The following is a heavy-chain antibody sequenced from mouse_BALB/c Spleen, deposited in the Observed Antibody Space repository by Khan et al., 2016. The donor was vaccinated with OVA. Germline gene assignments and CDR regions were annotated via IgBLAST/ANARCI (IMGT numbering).Heavy chain of an antibody. Sequence: VELVQSGGGLVQPGGSRKLSCAASGFTFNNYGMHWIRQAPGKGLEWVAYISGDSNTIYYIDSVKGRFTISRDIPKNTPFLQLTSLMSEDAAMDYYATSYCCGYDFDYWGPGTTLTVS. CDR1: GFTFNNYG. J-gene: IGHJ2*01. CDR2: ISGDSNTI. V-gene: IGHV5-17*02. CDR3: ATSYCCGYDFDY. D-gene: IGHD1-1*01.